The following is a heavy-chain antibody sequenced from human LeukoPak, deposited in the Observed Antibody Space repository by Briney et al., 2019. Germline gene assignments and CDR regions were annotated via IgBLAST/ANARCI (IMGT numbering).Heavy chain of an antibody. CDR2: ISSGGAAI. V-gene: IGHV3-23*01. CDR1: GFTFSNHA. J-gene: IGHJ4*02. CDR3: SIDGFDYYDSSGYHYFHY. Sequence: TGGSLRLSCAASGFTFSNHAMSWVRQAPGKGLQWVPSISSGGAAIYYADSVKGRFAISRDNSKNTLYLQMNSLRAEDTAIYYCSIDGFDYYDSSGYHYFHYWGQGTLDTVSS. D-gene: IGHD3-22*01.